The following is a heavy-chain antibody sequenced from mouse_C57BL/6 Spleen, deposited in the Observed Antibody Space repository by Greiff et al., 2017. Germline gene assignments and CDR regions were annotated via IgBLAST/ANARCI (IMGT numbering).Heavy chain of an antibody. CDR2: IDPANGNT. J-gene: IGHJ4*01. V-gene: IGHV14-3*01. Sequence: EVQLQQSVAELVRPGASVKLSCTASGFNIKNTYMHWVKQRPEQGLEWIGRIDPANGNTKYAPKFQGKATITADTSSNTAYLQLSSLTSEDTAIYYCARGSTVVAEGYYAMDYWGQGTSVTVSS. CDR1: GFNIKNTY. D-gene: IGHD1-1*01. CDR3: ARGSTVVAEGYYAMDY.